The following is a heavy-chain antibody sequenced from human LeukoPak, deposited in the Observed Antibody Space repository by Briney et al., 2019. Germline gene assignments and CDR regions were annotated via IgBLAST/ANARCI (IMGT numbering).Heavy chain of an antibody. J-gene: IGHJ4*02. CDR1: GFTVSSNY. Sequence: GGSLRLSCAASGFTVSSNYMSWVRQAPGKGLEWVSVIYSGGSTYYADSVKGRFTISRDNSKNTLYLQMNSLRAEDTAVYYCARDPVSIGGDYVGSLWGQGTLVTVSS. CDR3: ARDPVSIGGDYVGSL. V-gene: IGHV3-66*01. CDR2: IYSGGST. D-gene: IGHD4-17*01.